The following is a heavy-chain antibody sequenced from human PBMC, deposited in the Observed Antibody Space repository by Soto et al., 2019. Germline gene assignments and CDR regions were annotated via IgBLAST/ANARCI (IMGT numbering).Heavy chain of an antibody. CDR1: GGSISSYY. CDR2: IYYSGST. Sequence: SETLSLTCTVSGGSISSYYWSWIRQPPGKGLEWIGYIYYSGSTNYNPSLESRVTISVDTSKNQFSLKLSSVTAADTAVYYCARRYGPGFDYWGQGTLVTVSS. D-gene: IGHD4-17*01. J-gene: IGHJ4*02. CDR3: ARRYGPGFDY. V-gene: IGHV4-59*08.